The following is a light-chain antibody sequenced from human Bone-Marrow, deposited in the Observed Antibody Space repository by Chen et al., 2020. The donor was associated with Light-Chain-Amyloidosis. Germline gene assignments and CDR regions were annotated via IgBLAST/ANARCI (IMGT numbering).Light chain of an antibody. Sequence: SYVLTQPSSVAVAPGPTATRACGGNTVGSTSVHWYQQTPGQAPLLVVYDDSDRPSGIPERLSGSNSGNTATLTISRVEAGDEADYYCQVWDRSSDRPVFGGGTKLTVL. J-gene: IGLJ3*02. V-gene: IGLV3-21*02. CDR2: DDS. CDR1: TVGSTS. CDR3: QVWDRSSDRPV.